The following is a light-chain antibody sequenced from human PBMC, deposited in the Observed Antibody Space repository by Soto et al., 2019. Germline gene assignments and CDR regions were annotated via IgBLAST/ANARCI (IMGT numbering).Light chain of an antibody. CDR2: DVS. J-gene: IGLJ1*01. Sequence: QSVLTQPRSVSGSPGQSVTISCTGTSSDVGGYNYVSWYQQHPGKAPKLMIYDVSKRPSGVPDRFSGSKSGNTASLTISGLQAEDEAYYYCCSNAGSPLHVFRTGTKVPVL. CDR1: SSDVGGYNY. CDR3: CSNAGSPLHV. V-gene: IGLV2-11*01.